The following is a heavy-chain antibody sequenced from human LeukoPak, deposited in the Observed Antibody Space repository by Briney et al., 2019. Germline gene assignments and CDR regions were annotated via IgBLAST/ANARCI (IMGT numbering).Heavy chain of an antibody. J-gene: IGHJ4*02. CDR1: GFTLSSHW. CDR3: VRDYDSSGFLAH. Sequence: GGSLRLSCAASGFTLSSHWMTWVRQAPGKGLEWVANINQDGSAKYYVDSVRGRFTISRDNAKNSMHLQVNSLRAEDTAVYYCVRDYDSSGFLAHWGQGTLVTVSS. V-gene: IGHV3-7*01. CDR2: INQDGSAK. D-gene: IGHD3-22*01.